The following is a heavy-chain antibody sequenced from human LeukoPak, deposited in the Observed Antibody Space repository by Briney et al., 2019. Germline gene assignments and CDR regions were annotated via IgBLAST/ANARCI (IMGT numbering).Heavy chain of an antibody. Sequence: SETLSLTCTVSGGSISSYYWSWIRQPPGKGLEWIGYIYYSGSTNYNPSLKSRATISVDTSKNQFSLKLSSVTAADTAVYYCARLESGCSSTSCYNWFDPWGQGTLVTVSS. D-gene: IGHD2-2*01. J-gene: IGHJ5*02. CDR1: GGSISSYY. CDR3: ARLESGCSSTSCYNWFDP. V-gene: IGHV4-59*08. CDR2: IYYSGST.